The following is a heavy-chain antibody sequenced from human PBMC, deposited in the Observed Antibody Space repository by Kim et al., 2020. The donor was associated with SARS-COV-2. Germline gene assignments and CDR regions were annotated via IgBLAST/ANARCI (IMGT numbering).Heavy chain of an antibody. CDR2: INHSGST. CDR1: GGSFSGYY. Sequence: SETLSLTCAVYGGSFSGYYWSWIRQPPGKGLEWIGEINHSGSTNYNPSLKSRVTISVDTSKNQFSLKLSSVTAADTAVYYCAYGSGSYSFDYWGQGTLVTVSS. V-gene: IGHV4-34*01. D-gene: IGHD3-10*01. CDR3: AYGSGSYSFDY. J-gene: IGHJ4*02.